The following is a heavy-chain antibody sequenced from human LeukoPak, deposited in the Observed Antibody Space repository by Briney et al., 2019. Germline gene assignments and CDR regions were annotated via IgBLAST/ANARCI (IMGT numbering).Heavy chain of an antibody. CDR1: GGSISSYY. Sequence: SSETLSLTCTVSGGSISSYYWSWIRQPPGKGLEWIGYIYYSGSTNYNPSLKSRVTISVDTSKNQFSLKLSSVTAADTAVYYCARGAPPWYYDSSGYYHAFDIWGQGRMVTVSS. J-gene: IGHJ3*02. D-gene: IGHD3-22*01. CDR2: IYYSGST. V-gene: IGHV4-59*01. CDR3: ARGAPPWYYDSSGYYHAFDI.